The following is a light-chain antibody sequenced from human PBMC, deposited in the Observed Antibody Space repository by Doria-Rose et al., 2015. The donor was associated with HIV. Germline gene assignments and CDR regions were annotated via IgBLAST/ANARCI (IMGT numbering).Light chain of an antibody. CDR1: QSFTSTY. V-gene: IGKV3-20*01. J-gene: IGKJ1*01. CDR3: HQYGTSWT. CDR2: DGS. Sequence: TQSPGTLSLSPGARATLSCMASQSFTSTYLAWYQQKPGQAPRLLIYDGSTRATGIPDRFSAGGSGTDFTLTINRLEPEDFALYYCHQYGTSWTFGQGTKVEI.